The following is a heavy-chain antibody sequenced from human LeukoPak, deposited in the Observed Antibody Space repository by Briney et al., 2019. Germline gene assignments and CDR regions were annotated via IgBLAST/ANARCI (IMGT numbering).Heavy chain of an antibody. CDR3: VKDKLAHCSSITRSDFDS. J-gene: IGHJ4*02. D-gene: IGHD2-2*01. CDR1: GFTFSSYW. V-gene: IGHV3-7*03. Sequence: PGGSLRLSCAASGFTFSSYWMSWVRQAPGKGLEWVANIKQDGSEKYYVDSVKGRFTISRDNAKNSLYLQMNSLRAEDTAVYYCVKDKLAHCSSITRSDFDSWGQGTLVTVSS. CDR2: IKQDGSEK.